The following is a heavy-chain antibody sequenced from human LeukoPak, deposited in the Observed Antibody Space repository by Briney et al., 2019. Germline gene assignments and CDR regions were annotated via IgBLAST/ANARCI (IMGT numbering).Heavy chain of an antibody. Sequence: GGSLRLSCAASGFPFSSYSMTWVRQAPGKGLEWVANIKPDGTTKFYVDSVKGRFTISRDNSKNTLYLQMNSLRAEDTAVYYCAKVPSDSSDAFDIWGQGTMVTVSS. CDR1: GFPFSSYS. V-gene: IGHV3-7*03. D-gene: IGHD6-13*01. CDR2: IKPDGTTK. CDR3: AKVPSDSSDAFDI. J-gene: IGHJ3*02.